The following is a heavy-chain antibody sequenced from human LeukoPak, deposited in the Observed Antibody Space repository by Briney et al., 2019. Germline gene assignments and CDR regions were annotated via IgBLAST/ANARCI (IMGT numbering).Heavy chain of an antibody. J-gene: IGHJ5*02. D-gene: IGHD3-10*01. CDR2: ISSSGSTI. Sequence: PGGSLRLSCAASGFTFSDYYMSWIRQAPGKGLEWVSYISSSGSTIYYADSVKGRFTISRDNAKNSLYLQMNSLRTEDTALYYCAKDNPLYYGSGSYGGWFDPWGQGTLVTVSS. V-gene: IGHV3-11*01. CDR3: AKDNPLYYGSGSYGGWFDP. CDR1: GFTFSDYY.